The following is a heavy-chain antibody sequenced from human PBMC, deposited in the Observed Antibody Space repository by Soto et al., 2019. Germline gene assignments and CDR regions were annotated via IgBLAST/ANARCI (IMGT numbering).Heavy chain of an antibody. D-gene: IGHD2-8*02. V-gene: IGHV3-9*01. CDR1: GFTFDDYA. CDR3: VKYMGTGGTSPGVNAIDI. CDR2: ISWNSGTM. J-gene: IGHJ3*02. Sequence: DVQLVESGGGLVQPGRSLSLSCVASGFTFDDYAMHWVRQAPGKGLEWVSGISWNSGTMAYAVSVKGCFTISSDTAKNALFLQMISLRAQDPALYSCVKYMGTGGTSPGVNAIDIWGQGTKSTVSS.